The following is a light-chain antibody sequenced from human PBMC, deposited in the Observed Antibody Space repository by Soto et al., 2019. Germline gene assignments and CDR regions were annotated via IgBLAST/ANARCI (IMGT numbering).Light chain of an antibody. Sequence: QCALTQPASVSGSPGQSITISCTGTSFNAGNYNFVSWYQQHPGKAPKVIIYEDSTRPSGVSNRISGSKSGNTASLTISGLQAEDEADYYCCSYAGSSTSWVFGGGTKLTVL. CDR3: CSYAGSSTSWV. CDR1: SFNAGNYNF. V-gene: IGLV2-23*01. J-gene: IGLJ3*02. CDR2: EDS.